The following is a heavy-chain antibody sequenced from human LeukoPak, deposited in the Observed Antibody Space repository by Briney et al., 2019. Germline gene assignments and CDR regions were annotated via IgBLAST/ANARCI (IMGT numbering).Heavy chain of an antibody. CDR2: IIPIFGTA. CDR1: GGTFSSYA. Sequence: SVKVSCKASGGTFSSYAISWVRQAPGQGLEWMGGIIPIFGTANYAQKFQGRVTITTDESTSTAYMELSSLRSEDTAVYYCASPQAYYYDSSGPPSPYYYMDVSGKGTTVTVSS. V-gene: IGHV1-69*05. D-gene: IGHD3-22*01. CDR3: ASPQAYYYDSSGPPSPYYYMDV. J-gene: IGHJ6*03.